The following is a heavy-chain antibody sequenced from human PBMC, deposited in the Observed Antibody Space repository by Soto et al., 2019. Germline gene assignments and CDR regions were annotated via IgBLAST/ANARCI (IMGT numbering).Heavy chain of an antibody. Sequence: GGSLRLSCVASGFSFSTFAMSWVRQAPGKGLEWVSRITGSGREGYYADSVRGRFTISRDNSRNTSLLQMNSLRAEDTAVYIYSKDLSESDDFGDDWAPFDYWGRGTQVTVSS. V-gene: IGHV3-23*01. CDR1: GFSFSTFA. J-gene: IGHJ4*02. D-gene: IGHD4-17*01. CDR2: ITGSGREG. CDR3: SKDLSESDDFGDDWAPFDY.